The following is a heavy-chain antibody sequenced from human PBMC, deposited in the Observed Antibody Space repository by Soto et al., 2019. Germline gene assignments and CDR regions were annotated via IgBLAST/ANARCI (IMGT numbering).Heavy chain of an antibody. CDR3: ASLNSYCGGDCYMFDY. J-gene: IGHJ4*02. CDR2: IYYSGST. D-gene: IGHD2-21*02. CDR1: GGSISSGDYY. V-gene: IGHV4-30-4*01. Sequence: QVQLQESGPGLVKPSQTLSLTCTVSGGSISSGDYYWSWIRQPPGKGLEWIGYIYYSGSTYYNPSLKSRVTISVDTSKNQFSLKLSSVTAADTAVYYCASLNSYCGGDCYMFDYWGQGTPVTVSS.